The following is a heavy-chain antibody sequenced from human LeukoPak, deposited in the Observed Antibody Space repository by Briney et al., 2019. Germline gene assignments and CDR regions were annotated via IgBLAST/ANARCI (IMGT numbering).Heavy chain of an antibody. CDR1: GFTFDSYW. D-gene: IGHD6-13*01. J-gene: IGHJ4*02. V-gene: IGHV3-7*05. CDR2: IKEDGSEK. Sequence: GGSLRLSCATSGFTFDSYWMSWVRQAPGKGLEWVANIKEDGSEKYYADSVKGRFTISRDNAKNSVYLQMNSLRAEDTAVYYCAREIGSAARGRWGQGTLVTVSS. CDR3: AREIGSAARGR.